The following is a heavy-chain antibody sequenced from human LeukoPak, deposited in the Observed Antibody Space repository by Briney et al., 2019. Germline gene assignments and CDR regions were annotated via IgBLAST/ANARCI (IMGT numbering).Heavy chain of an antibody. CDR3: ARSFYDFLTGYSYNDY. Sequence: GGSLRLSCAASGFTFSRCWMSWVRQAPGKGLEWVAFISDSGSAIYYADSVKGRFTVSRDNAKNSLYLQLNTLRAEDTATYYCARSFYDFLTGYSYNDYWGQGTQVTVSS. J-gene: IGHJ4*02. CDR1: GFTFSRCW. D-gene: IGHD3-9*01. CDR2: ISDSGSAI. V-gene: IGHV3-48*03.